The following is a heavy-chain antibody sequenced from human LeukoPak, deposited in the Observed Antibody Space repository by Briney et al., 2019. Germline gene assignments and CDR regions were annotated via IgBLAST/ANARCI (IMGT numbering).Heavy chain of an antibody. V-gene: IGHV4-61*02. Sequence: PSQTLSLTCTVSGGSISSGSYYWSWIRQPAGKGLEWIGRIYTSGSTNCNPSLKSRVTISVDTSKNQFSLKLSSVTAADTAVYYCARARSPYVASAFDYWGQGTLVTVSS. J-gene: IGHJ4*02. CDR3: ARARSPYVASAFDY. CDR1: GGSISSGSYY. CDR2: IYTSGST. D-gene: IGHD2-21*01.